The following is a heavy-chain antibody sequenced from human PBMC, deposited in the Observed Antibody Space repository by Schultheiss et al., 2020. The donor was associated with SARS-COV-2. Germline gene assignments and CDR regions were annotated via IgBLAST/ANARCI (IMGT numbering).Heavy chain of an antibody. V-gene: IGHV3-21*01. Sequence: GESLKISCAASGFTFSSYSMNWVRQAPGKGLEWVSSISSSSSYIYYADSVKGRFTISRDNAKNSLYLQMNSLRAEDTAVYYCARGARVAAAGTRDYYYYGMDVWGQGTTVTVSS. CDR1: GFTFSSYS. CDR3: ARGARVAAAGTRDYYYYGMDV. D-gene: IGHD6-13*01. CDR2: ISSSSSYI. J-gene: IGHJ6*02.